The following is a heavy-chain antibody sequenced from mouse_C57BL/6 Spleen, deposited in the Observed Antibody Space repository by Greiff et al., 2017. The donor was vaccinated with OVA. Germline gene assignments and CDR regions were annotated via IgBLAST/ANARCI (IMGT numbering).Heavy chain of an antibody. Sequence: QVHVKQSGAELVRPGASVTLSCKASGYTFTDYEMHWVKQTPVHGLEWIGAIDPETGGTAYNQKFKGKAILTADKSSSTAYMELRSLTSEDSAVYYCTKRIVANWYFDVWGTGTTVTVSS. D-gene: IGHD1-1*01. J-gene: IGHJ1*03. CDR1: GYTFTDYE. V-gene: IGHV1-15*01. CDR3: TKRIVANWYFDV. CDR2: IDPETGGT.